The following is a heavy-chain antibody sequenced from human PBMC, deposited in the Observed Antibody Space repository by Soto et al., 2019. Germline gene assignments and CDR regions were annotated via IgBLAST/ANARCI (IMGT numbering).Heavy chain of an antibody. D-gene: IGHD2-2*01. CDR2: MFHSGST. J-gene: IGHJ5*02. Sequence: SETLSLTGAVSGYFISSGYYWGWIRQPPGKGLEWIGSMFHSGSTHYNSSLKSRVTISVDTSKNHFSLRLSSVTASDTAVYYCARGHSVVVPTVGWFDPWGQGSLVTVFS. CDR1: GYFISSGYY. V-gene: IGHV4-38-2*01. CDR3: ARGHSVVVPTVGWFDP.